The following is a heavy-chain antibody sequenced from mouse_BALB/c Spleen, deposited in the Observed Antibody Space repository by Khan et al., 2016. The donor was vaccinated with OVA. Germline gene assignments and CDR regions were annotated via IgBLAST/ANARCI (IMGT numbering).Heavy chain of an antibody. CDR3: ARAGYGGFAH. CDR2: IYPGSGYL. V-gene: IGHV1-77*01. Sequence: QVQLQQSGPELVKPGASVKMSCKASGYTFSDFLISWLKQRPGQGLEWIGEIYPGSGYLYYNENFKGKATLTSDKSSNTAYMQLSSLTSEDSAVYFCARAGYGGFAHWGQGTLVTVSA. CDR1: GYTFSDFL. J-gene: IGHJ3*01. D-gene: IGHD3-2*02.